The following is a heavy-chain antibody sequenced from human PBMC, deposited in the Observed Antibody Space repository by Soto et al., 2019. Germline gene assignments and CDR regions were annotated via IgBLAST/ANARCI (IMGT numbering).Heavy chain of an antibody. CDR1: GGTFSSYA. D-gene: IGHD6-19*01. CDR3: AKEEVAVAGYYYYGVDV. CDR2: IIPIFGTA. Sequence: ASVKVSCKASGGTFSSYAISWVRQAPGQGLEWMGGIIPIFGTANYAQKFQGRVTITADESTSTAYMELSSLRSEDTAVYYCAKEEVAVAGYYYYGVDVWGRGTTVTVSS. V-gene: IGHV1-69*13. J-gene: IGHJ6*02.